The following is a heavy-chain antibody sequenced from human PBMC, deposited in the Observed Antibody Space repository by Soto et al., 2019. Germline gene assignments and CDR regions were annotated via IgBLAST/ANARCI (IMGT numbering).Heavy chain of an antibody. CDR3: ATTKTLVPDAFGI. D-gene: IGHD3-16*01. CDR2: IYYSGST. J-gene: IGHJ3*02. CDR1: GGSISSGGYY. Sequence: SETLSLTCTVSGGSISSGGYYWSWIRQHPGKGLEWIGYIYYSGSTYYNPSLKSRVTISVDTSKNQFSLKLSSVTAADTAVYYCATTKTLVPDAFGIWGQGTMVTVSS. V-gene: IGHV4-31*03.